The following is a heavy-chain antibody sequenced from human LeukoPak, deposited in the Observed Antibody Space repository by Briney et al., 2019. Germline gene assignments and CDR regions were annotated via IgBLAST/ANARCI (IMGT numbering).Heavy chain of an antibody. D-gene: IGHD3-22*01. Sequence: GGSLRLSCAASGFTFSTYAMNWVRQAPGKGLEWVSGISGSDGSAYYADSVKGRFTISRDNSKNTLYLQMNSLRAEDTAVYYCAKDRAEYYYDSSGYYYFDYWGQGTLVTVSS. V-gene: IGHV3-23*01. CDR3: AKDRAEYYYDSSGYYYFDY. CDR2: ISGSDGSA. J-gene: IGHJ4*02. CDR1: GFTFSTYA.